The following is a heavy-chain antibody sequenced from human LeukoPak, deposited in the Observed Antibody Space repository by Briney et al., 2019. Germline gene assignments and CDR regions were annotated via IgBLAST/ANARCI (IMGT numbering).Heavy chain of an antibody. J-gene: IGHJ6*02. CDR1: GGSISSYY. CDR3: ARHVLSDTAMPRYYYYGMDV. CDR2: IYYSGST. V-gene: IGHV4-59*08. D-gene: IGHD5-18*01. Sequence: SETLSLTCTVSGGSISSYYWSWIRQPPGKGLEWIGYIYYSGSTNYNPSLKSRVTISVDTSKNQFSLKLSSVTAADTAVYYCARHVLSDTAMPRYYYYGMDVWGQGTTVTVSS.